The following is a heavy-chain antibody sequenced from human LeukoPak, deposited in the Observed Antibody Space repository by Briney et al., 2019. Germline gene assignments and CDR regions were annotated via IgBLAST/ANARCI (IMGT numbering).Heavy chain of an antibody. D-gene: IGHD3-16*01. Sequence: GASVKVSCKASGYTFTSYDINWVRQATGQGLEWMGWMNPKSGNTGYAQKFQGRVTMTTDMSTSTVYMELNSLRSEDTAVYYCARKGPGGFFDYWGQGTLVTVSS. CDR1: GYTFTSYD. CDR3: ARKGPGGFFDY. J-gene: IGHJ4*02. V-gene: IGHV1-8*01. CDR2: MNPKSGNT.